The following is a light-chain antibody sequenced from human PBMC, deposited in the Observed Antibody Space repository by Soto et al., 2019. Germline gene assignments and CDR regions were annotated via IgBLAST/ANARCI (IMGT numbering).Light chain of an antibody. V-gene: IGLV2-23*01. CDR3: CSYASYTTDV. CDR2: EGT. Sequence: QSALTQPASVSGSPGQSITISCTGTSSDVGTYNLVSWYQQHPGKAPKLMFYEGTKRPSGVSNRFSGSRSGNTASLTIFDLQAEDEADYYCCSYASYTTDVFGTGTKLTVL. CDR1: SSDVGTYNL. J-gene: IGLJ1*01.